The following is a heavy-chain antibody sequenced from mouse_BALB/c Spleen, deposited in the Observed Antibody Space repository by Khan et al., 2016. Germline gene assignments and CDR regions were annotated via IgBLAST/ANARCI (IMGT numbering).Heavy chain of an antibody. J-gene: IGHJ3*01. CDR3: TREGAY. Sequence: QVQLKQSGAELVKPGASVKLSCKASGYTFTSYYMYWVKQRPGQGLEWIGEINPSSGGTNFNEKFKSKATLTVDKSSSTAYMQLSSLTSEDSAVYYCTREGAYWGQGTLVTVSA. CDR1: GYTFTSYY. V-gene: IGHV1S81*02. CDR2: INPSSGGT.